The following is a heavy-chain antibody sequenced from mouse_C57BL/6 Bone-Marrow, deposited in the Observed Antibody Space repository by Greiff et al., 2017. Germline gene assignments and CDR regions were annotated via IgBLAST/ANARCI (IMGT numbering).Heavy chain of an antibody. Sequence: QVQLQQSGPELVKPGASVKLSCKASGYTFPSYAINWVKQRPGQGLEWIGWIYPRDGSTKYNEKFKGKATLTVDTSSSTAYMELHSLTSEDSAVYFCARDYGSSYWYFDVWGTGTTVTVSS. CDR1: GYTFPSYA. CDR3: ARDYGSSYWYFDV. D-gene: IGHD1-1*01. J-gene: IGHJ1*03. CDR2: IYPRDGST. V-gene: IGHV1-85*01.